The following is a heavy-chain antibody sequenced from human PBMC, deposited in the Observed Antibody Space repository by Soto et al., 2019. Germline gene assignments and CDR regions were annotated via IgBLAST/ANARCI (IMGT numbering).Heavy chain of an antibody. Sequence: QITLKESGPTLVKPTQTLTLTCTFSGFSLNTRAVGVGWIRQAPGKALEWLALINWNDDERYSPSLKDRLTSTKDTSKNHVVLTMTTIGPVDTATYCCANRHDLGGFDIWGQGTAVTVSS. D-gene: IGHD2-15*01. CDR1: GFSLNTRAVG. V-gene: IGHV2-5*01. J-gene: IGHJ3*02. CDR2: INWNDDE. CDR3: ANRHDLGGFDI.